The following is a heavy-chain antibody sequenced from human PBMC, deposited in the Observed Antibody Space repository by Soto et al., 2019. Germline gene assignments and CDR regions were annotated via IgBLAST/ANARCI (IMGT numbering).Heavy chain of an antibody. J-gene: IGHJ4*02. CDR1: GYTFTNYG. CDR2: ISGYNGNT. D-gene: IGHD4-17*01. CDR3: ARDRDYGDYGGYFDY. Sequence: QVQLVQSGAEVKKPGASVKVSCKAFGYTFTNYGVTWVRQAPGQGLEWMGWISGYNGNTNYAQMLQGRVTMATDTSTSTAYMELRSLRSDATAVYYCARDRDYGDYGGYFDYWGQGTLVTVSS. V-gene: IGHV1-18*01.